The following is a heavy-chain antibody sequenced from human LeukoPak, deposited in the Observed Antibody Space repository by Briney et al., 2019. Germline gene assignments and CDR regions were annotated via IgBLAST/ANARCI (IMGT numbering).Heavy chain of an antibody. CDR1: GFTFSSYA. CDR2: ISGSGGST. J-gene: IGHJ4*02. V-gene: IGHV3-23*01. D-gene: IGHD4-23*01. Sequence: GGSLRLXCAASGFTFSSYAMGWVRQAPGKGLEWVSAISGSGGSTYYADSVKGRFTISRDNSKNTLYLQMNSLRAEDTAVYYCAKALYGGNSEGTPVDYWGQGTLVTVSS. CDR3: AKALYGGNSEGTPVDY.